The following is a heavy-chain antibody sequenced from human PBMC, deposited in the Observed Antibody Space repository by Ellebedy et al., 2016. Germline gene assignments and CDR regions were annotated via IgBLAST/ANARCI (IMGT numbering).Heavy chain of an antibody. CDR2: ISGSGATT. Sequence: GGSLRLSCAASGFTFSSYVMGWVRQAPGKGLEWVSSISGSGATTYYTDSVKGRFTISRDNAKSSLYLEMNSLRDEETAVYYCARDSLYCPNGGCANWYFDLWGRGTLVTVSS. J-gene: IGHJ2*01. V-gene: IGHV3-23*01. CDR1: GFTFSSYV. D-gene: IGHD2-8*01. CDR3: ARDSLYCPNGGCANWYFDL.